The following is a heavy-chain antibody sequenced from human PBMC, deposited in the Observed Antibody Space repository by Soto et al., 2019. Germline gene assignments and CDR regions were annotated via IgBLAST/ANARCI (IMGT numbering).Heavy chain of an antibody. V-gene: IGHV3-33*01. J-gene: IGHJ6*02. D-gene: IGHD6-13*01. CDR1: GFTFSDYG. CDR3: ARERGVIAAALRVYYGMDV. Sequence: QVQLVESGGGVVQPGRSLRLSCAAFGFTFSDYGMHWVRQAPGKGLEWVAGIWYDGSNKYYVDSVKGRFTISRDNSKNTLYLQMNSLRAEDTAVYNCARERGVIAAALRVYYGMDVWGQGTTVTVSS. CDR2: IWYDGSNK.